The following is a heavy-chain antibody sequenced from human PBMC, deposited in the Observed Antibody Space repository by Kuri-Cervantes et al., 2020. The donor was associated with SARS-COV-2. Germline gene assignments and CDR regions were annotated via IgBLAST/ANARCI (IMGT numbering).Heavy chain of an antibody. CDR1: GYTFTSYY. V-gene: IGHV1-46*01. J-gene: IGHJ4*02. D-gene: IGHD3-22*01. Sequence: ASVKVSCKASGYTFTSYYMHWVRQAPGQGLEWMGIINPSGGSTSYAQKFQGRVTMTRDTSTSTVYMELSSLRSEDTAVYYCARDPNYDSSGYYGLTFDYWGQGTLVHRLL. CDR3: ARDPNYDSSGYYGLTFDY. CDR2: INPSGGST.